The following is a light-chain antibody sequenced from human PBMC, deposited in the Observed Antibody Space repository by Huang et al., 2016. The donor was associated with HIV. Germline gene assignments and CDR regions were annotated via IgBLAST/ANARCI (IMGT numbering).Light chain of an antibody. CDR2: AAS. CDR3: QQYDSFPVT. CDR1: QDIATH. V-gene: IGKV1-16*01. Sequence: DIQMTQSPSSLSASVGDRVVITCRASQDIATHLVWFQQRPGQPPNSLSYAASTLQTGVPSRFSGSGAGTDFTLTIAQLQPEDFATYFCQQYDSFPVTFGRGTKLDIK. J-gene: IGKJ2*01.